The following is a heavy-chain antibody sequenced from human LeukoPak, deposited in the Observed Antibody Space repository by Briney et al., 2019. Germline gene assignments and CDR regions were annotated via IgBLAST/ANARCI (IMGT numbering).Heavy chain of an antibody. CDR2: INCDSGVT. Sequence: GASVKVSCKASGYTFTDSSIHWVRQAPGQGLEWMGWINCDSGVTKYAEKFQGRVSMTRDTSTSTAYMDLSRLTSDDTAVYYCAREGRQGTGGWYYFDYWGQGTLVTVSS. V-gene: IGHV1-2*02. J-gene: IGHJ4*02. D-gene: IGHD6-19*01. CDR1: GYTFTDSS. CDR3: AREGRQGTGGWYYFDY.